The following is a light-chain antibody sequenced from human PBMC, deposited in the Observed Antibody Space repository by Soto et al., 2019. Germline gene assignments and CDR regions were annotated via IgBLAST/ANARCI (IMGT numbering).Light chain of an antibody. CDR3: QHHSSLPIT. CDR2: GAT. V-gene: IGKV3D-15*01. J-gene: IGKJ3*01. Sequence: EIVMTQSPATLSVSPGERATLSCRASQSVSSNLAWYQQKPGQAPRLLIYGATTRATDIPTRFSGSGSGIKVTLNTSSLQSEDFAVYYCQHHSSLPITLGPGTKVYSK. CDR1: QSVSSN.